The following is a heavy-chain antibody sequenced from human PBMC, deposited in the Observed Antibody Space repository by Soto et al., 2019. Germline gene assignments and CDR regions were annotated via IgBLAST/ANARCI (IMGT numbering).Heavy chain of an antibody. CDR3: AREEVTGFGELFTYDY. V-gene: IGHV1-69*04. CDR2: IIPILGIA. CDR1: GGTFSSYT. Sequence: GASVKVSCKASGGTFSSYTISWVRQAPGQGLEWMGRIIPILGIANYAQKFQGRVTITADKSTSTAYMELSSLRSEDTAVYYCAREEVTGFGELFTYDYWGQGTLVTVSS. D-gene: IGHD3-10*01. J-gene: IGHJ4*02.